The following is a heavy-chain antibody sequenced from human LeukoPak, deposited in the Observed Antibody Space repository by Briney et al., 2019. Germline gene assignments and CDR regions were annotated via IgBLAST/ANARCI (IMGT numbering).Heavy chain of an antibody. CDR2: ISSISSTI. CDR3: ARCGDGLPCDFDY. Sequence: GGSLRLSCVASGFTFSDYYMSWIRQAPGKGLEWVSSISSISSTIYYADSVKGRFTISRDNAKNSLYLQMNSLRPEDTAVYYCARCGDGLPCDFDYWGQGTLVTVFS. D-gene: IGHD3-10*01. V-gene: IGHV3-11*04. CDR1: GFTFSDYY. J-gene: IGHJ4*02.